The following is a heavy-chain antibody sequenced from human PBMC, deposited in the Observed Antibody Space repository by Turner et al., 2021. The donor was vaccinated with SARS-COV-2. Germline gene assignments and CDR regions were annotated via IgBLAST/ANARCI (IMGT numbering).Heavy chain of an antibody. CDR1: GGSIKSDV. Sequence: QVQLQESGPGLVRPSETLSLTCTVSGGSIKSDVWSWIRQPPGKRLEWIGYIYYRGSTNYNPSLKSRLTMSVDTSKNQFSLTLSSVTAADTAIYYCARESRFNWLDSWGQGTLVTVSS. V-gene: IGHV4-59*01. CDR3: ARESRFNWLDS. CDR2: IYYRGST. J-gene: IGHJ5*01. D-gene: IGHD3-3*01.